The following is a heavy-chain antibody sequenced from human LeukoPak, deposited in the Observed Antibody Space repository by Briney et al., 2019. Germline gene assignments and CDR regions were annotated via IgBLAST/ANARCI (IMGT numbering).Heavy chain of an antibody. D-gene: IGHD4-23*01. CDR2: IDSDGTNT. CDR1: GFTFSSFW. Sequence: GGSLRLSCAASGFTFSSFWIHWVRQAPGKGLVWVSRIDSDGTNTNYADSVKGRFTISRDNAKHTVYLQMNSLRAEDTAVYYCARGGNYLLDAFDIWGQGTMGTVSS. J-gene: IGHJ3*02. V-gene: IGHV3-74*01. CDR3: ARGGNYLLDAFDI.